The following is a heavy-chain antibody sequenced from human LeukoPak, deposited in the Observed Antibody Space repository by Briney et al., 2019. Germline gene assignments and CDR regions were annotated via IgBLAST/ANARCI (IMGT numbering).Heavy chain of an antibody. D-gene: IGHD6-13*01. CDR1: GYTFTSYA. Sequence: ASVKVSCKASGYTFTSYAMNWVRQAPGQGLEWMGWINTNTGNPTYAQGFTGRFVFSLDTSVSTAYLQISSLKAEDTAVYYCARMYSSSWYPDAFDIWGRGTMVTVSS. CDR3: ARMYSSSWYPDAFDI. CDR2: INTNTGNP. V-gene: IGHV7-4-1*02. J-gene: IGHJ3*02.